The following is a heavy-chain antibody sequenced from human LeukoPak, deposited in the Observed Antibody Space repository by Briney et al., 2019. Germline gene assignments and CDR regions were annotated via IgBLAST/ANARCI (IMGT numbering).Heavy chain of an antibody. J-gene: IGHJ3*02. CDR1: GYIYTSYG. V-gene: IGHV1-18*01. Sequence: ASVKVSCKASGYIYTSYGINWVRQAPGQGLEWMGWISAYNGNTNYAQKLQGRVTMTTDTSTSTAYMELRSLRSDDTAVYYCATRVHCSGGSCYSGYDAFDIWGQGTMVTVSS. CDR3: ATRVHCSGGSCYSGYDAFDI. CDR2: ISAYNGNT. D-gene: IGHD2-15*01.